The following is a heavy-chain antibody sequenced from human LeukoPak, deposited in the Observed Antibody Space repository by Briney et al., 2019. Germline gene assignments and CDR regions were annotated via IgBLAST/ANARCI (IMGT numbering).Heavy chain of an antibody. D-gene: IGHD2-15*01. V-gene: IGHV3-7*01. CDR1: GFTFSSYW. Sequence: GGSLRLSCAASGFTFSSYWMSWVRQAPGKGLEWVANIKQDGSEKYYVDSVKGRFTISRDNAKNSLYLQMNILRAEDTAVYYCARDGCSGGSCQTDYWGQGTLVTVSS. CDR3: ARDGCSGGSCQTDY. J-gene: IGHJ4*02. CDR2: IKQDGSEK.